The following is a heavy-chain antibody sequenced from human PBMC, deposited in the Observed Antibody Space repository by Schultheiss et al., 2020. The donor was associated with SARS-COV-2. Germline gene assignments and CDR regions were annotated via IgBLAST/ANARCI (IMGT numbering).Heavy chain of an antibody. CDR1: GGSFSGYY. J-gene: IGHJ6*02. D-gene: IGHD2-15*01. Sequence: SQTLSLTCAVYGGSFSGYYWSWIRQPPGKGLEWIGEINHSGSTNYNPSLKSRVTISVDTSKNQFSLKLSSVTAADTAVYYCARALGSAYSYGMDVWGQGTTVTV. CDR2: INHSGST. CDR3: ARALGSAYSYGMDV. V-gene: IGHV4-34*09.